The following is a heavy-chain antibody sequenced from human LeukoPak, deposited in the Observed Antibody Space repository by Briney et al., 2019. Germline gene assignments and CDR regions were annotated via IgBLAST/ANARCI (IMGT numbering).Heavy chain of an antibody. CDR2: IHYSGST. V-gene: IGHV4-59*01. J-gene: IGHJ5*02. CDR1: GGSISSYY. CDR3: AREVTEYGDYLGWFDP. Sequence: SETLSLTCTVSGGSISSYYWSWVRQPPGKGLEWIGYIHYSGSTNSNPSLKSRVAISIDTSKNQFSLRLSSVTAADTAVYYCAREVTEYGDYLGWFDPWGQGTLVTVSS. D-gene: IGHD4-17*01.